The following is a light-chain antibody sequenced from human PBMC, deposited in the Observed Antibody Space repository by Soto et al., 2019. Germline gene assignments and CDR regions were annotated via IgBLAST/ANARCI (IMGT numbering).Light chain of an antibody. CDR3: QQYNDWWT. CDR2: GAS. Sequence: ETVMTQSPSTLSVSPGERATLSCRASQSVNSNLAWYQHKPGQAPRLLIYGASTRATGIPARFSGSGSGTEFTLTISSLQSGDFAVYFCQQYNDWWTFAQGTKVDIK. J-gene: IGKJ1*01. V-gene: IGKV3-15*01. CDR1: QSVNSN.